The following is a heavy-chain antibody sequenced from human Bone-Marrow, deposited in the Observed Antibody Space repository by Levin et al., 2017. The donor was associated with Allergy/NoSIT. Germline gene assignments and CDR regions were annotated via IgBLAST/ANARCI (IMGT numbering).Heavy chain of an antibody. CDR2: IYYSGST. Sequence: LRLSCTVSGASISGGGYHWSWIRQHAGMGLEWIGYIYYSGSTYYNPSLKSRVMISVDTSKNQFSLKVSSTTAADTAVYYCAREDGSTFDSWGQGTLVTVSS. J-gene: IGHJ4*02. CDR1: GASISGGGYH. V-gene: IGHV4-31*03. D-gene: IGHD2-2*03. CDR3: AREDGSTFDS.